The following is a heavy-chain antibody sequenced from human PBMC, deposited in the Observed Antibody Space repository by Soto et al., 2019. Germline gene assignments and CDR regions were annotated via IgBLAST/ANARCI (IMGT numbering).Heavy chain of an antibody. CDR3: ARESTGLSFDH. D-gene: IGHD2-8*02. CDR2: INTANGKT. CDR1: GSTFSRYG. Sequence: QVQLIPSGAEVEKPGASVKVSCKASGSTFSRYGMHWVRQAPGQGLEWMGWINTANGKTGYSEKFQGRVTITRDTSATTVYMELHSLRSEDTATYYCARESTGLSFDHWGQGILVTVSS. V-gene: IGHV1-3*04. J-gene: IGHJ4*02.